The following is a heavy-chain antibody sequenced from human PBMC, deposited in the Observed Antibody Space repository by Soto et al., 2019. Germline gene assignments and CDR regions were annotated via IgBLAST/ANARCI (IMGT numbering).Heavy chain of an antibody. CDR2: ISSSSSTI. Sequence: EVQLVESGGGLVQPGGSLRLSCAASGFTFSSYSMNWVRQAPGKGLEWVSYISSSSSTIYYADSVKGRFTISRDNAKNSMYLLMNSLRDEDTAVDYCARDSRNYLNWFDPWGQGTLVTVSS. CDR3: ARDSRNYLNWFDP. J-gene: IGHJ5*02. CDR1: GFTFSSYS. V-gene: IGHV3-48*02. D-gene: IGHD4-4*01.